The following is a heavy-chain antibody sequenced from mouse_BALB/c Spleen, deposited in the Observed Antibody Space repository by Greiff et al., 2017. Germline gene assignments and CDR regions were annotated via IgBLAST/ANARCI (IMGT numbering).Heavy chain of an antibody. Sequence: DVMLVESGGGLVKPGGSLKLSCAASGFAFSSYDMSWVRQTPEKRLEWVAYISSGGGSTYYPDTVKGRFTISRDNAKNTLYLQMSSLKSEDTAMYYCASEGDYAMDYWGQGTSVTVSS. J-gene: IGHJ4*01. CDR1: GFAFSSYD. V-gene: IGHV5-12-1*01. CDR2: ISSGGGST. CDR3: ASEGDYAMDY.